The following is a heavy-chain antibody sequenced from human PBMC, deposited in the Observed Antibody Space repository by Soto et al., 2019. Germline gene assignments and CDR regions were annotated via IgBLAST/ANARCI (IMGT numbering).Heavy chain of an antibody. Sequence: QVQLQESGPGLVKPSQTLSLTCTVSGGSIRSSDYYWSWIRQSPGKGLEWIGYIYDSGRTDCTPSLRSRVTISVDTSKILFSLKLTSVTAADTAVYYCARRMIVPGKPNWFDPWGQGTLVTVSS. D-gene: IGHD6-19*01. CDR1: GGSIRSSDYY. CDR2: IYDSGRT. J-gene: IGHJ5*02. CDR3: ARRMIVPGKPNWFDP. V-gene: IGHV4-30-4*01.